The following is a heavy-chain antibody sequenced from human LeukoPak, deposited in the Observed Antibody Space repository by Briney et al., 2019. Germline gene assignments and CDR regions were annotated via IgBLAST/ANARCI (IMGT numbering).Heavy chain of an antibody. V-gene: IGHV4-34*01. CDR3: ARRRPIVGATTGLDY. Sequence: SETLSLTCAVYGGSFSGYYWSWIRQPPGKGLEWIGEINHSGSTNYNPSLKSRVTISVDTSKNQFSLKLSSVTAADAAVYYCARRRPIVGATTGLDYWAREPWSPSPQ. CDR2: INHSGST. CDR1: GGSFSGYY. D-gene: IGHD1-26*01. J-gene: IGHJ4*02.